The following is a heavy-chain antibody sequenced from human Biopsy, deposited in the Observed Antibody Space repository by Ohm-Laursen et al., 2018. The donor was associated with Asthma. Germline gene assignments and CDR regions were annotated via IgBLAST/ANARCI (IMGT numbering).Heavy chain of an antibody. V-gene: IGHV3-23*01. D-gene: IGHD2-15*01. CDR2: VSGSGGNT. CDR1: GFTFSSYA. J-gene: IGHJ4*02. CDR3: AKGGGDIVVVISATTLDY. Sequence: SLRLSCTASGFTFSSYAMSWVRQAPGKGLEWVSTVSGSGGNTYYADSVKGRFTISRDNSKNTLYLQMNSLRAEDTAVYYCAKGGGDIVVVISATTLDYWGQGTLVTVSS.